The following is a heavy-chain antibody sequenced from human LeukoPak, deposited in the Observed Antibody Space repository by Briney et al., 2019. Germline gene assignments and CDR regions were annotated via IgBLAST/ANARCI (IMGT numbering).Heavy chain of an antibody. D-gene: IGHD6-19*01. Sequence: LSETLSPTCTVSGGPISSYYWSWIRQPAGKGLEWIGRMYISGSTNYNPSLKSRVTMSIDTSKNQFSLKLTSVTAADTAVYYCARDSAGSDYWGQGTLVTVSS. J-gene: IGHJ4*02. CDR3: ARDSAGSDY. CDR1: GGPISSYY. V-gene: IGHV4-4*07. CDR2: MYISGST.